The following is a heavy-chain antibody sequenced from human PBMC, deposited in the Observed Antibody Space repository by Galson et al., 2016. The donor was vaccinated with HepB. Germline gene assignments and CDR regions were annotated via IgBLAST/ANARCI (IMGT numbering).Heavy chain of an antibody. Sequence: SLRLSCAASGFTFSSCAMHWVRQAPGKGLEWVAVISYDEINKYYADSVKGRFTIARDNSKNTLYLQMSSLRAEDTAVYYCARVPSSGWYIGYFDYWGQGTLVTVSS. V-gene: IGHV3-30-3*01. CDR2: ISYDEINK. D-gene: IGHD6-19*01. CDR3: ARVPSSGWYIGYFDY. J-gene: IGHJ4*02. CDR1: GFTFSSCA.